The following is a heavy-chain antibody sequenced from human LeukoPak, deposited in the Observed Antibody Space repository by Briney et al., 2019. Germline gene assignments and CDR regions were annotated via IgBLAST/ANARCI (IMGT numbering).Heavy chain of an antibody. CDR2: ISSSSSTI. V-gene: IGHV3-48*01. J-gene: IGHJ4*02. Sequence: PGGSLRLSCAASGFTFSSYSMYWVRQAPGKGLEWVSSISSSSSTIYYADSVKGRFTISRDNAKNSLYLQMNSLRAEDTAVYYCARDSADYGDYAIPFDYWGQGTLVTVSS. CDR1: GFTFSSYS. D-gene: IGHD4-17*01. CDR3: ARDSADYGDYAIPFDY.